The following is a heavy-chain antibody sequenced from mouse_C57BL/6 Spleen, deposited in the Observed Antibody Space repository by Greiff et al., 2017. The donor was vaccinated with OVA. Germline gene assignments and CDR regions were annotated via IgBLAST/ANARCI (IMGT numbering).Heavy chain of an antibody. CDR2: ISAGGSYT. J-gene: IGHJ3*01. D-gene: IGHD2-5*01. CDR3: ARDSNSFAY. CDR1: GFTFSSYA. Sequence: EVKVVESGGGLVKPGGSLKLSCAASGFTFSSYAMSWVRQTPDKRLEWVATISAGGSYTYYPDNVKGRFTISRDNAKNNLYLQMSHLKSEDTAMYYCARDSNSFAYWGQGTLVTVSA. V-gene: IGHV5-4*03.